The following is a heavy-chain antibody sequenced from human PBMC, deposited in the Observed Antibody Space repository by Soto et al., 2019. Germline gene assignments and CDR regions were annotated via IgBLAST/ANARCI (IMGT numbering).Heavy chain of an antibody. CDR3: AREQYYYFWRPPPPYYYYGMDV. D-gene: IGHD3-3*01. CDR2: ISAYNGNT. V-gene: IGHV1-18*01. Sequence: ASVKVSCKASGYTFTSYGISWVRQAPGQGLEWMGWISAYNGNTNYAQKLQGRVTMTTDTSTSTAYMELRSLGSDDTAVYYCAREQYYYFWRPPPPYYYYGMDVWGQGTTVTVSS. CDR1: GYTFTSYG. J-gene: IGHJ6*02.